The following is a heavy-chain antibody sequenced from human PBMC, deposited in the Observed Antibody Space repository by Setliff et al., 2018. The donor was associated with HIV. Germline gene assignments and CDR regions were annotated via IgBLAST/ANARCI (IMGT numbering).Heavy chain of an antibody. CDR2: FIPFFGTT. CDR1: GGTFNNLA. Sequence: ASVKVSCKASGGTFNNLAISWVRQAPGQGLEWMGEFIPFFGTTNYAQKFQGRVSFTADASTNTAYMELSSLRSEDTAVFYCGRGKHYSLGSPPLYDSWGQGTLVTVSS. V-gene: IGHV1-69*13. CDR3: GRGKHYSLGSPPLYDS. J-gene: IGHJ4*02. D-gene: IGHD3-16*01.